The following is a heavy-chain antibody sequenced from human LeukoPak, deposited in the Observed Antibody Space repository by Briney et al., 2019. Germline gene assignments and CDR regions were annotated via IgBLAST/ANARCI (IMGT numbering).Heavy chain of an antibody. CDR3: ARDVDYFDP. J-gene: IGHJ5*02. CDR1: GGSFSGYY. CDR2: IYYSGST. Sequence: SETLSLTCAVYGGSFSGYYWSWIRQPPGKGLEWIGSIYYSGSTYYNPSLKSRVTISVDTSKNQFSLKLSSVTAADTAVYYCARDVDYFDPWGQGTLVTVSS. D-gene: IGHD3-16*01. V-gene: IGHV4-34*01.